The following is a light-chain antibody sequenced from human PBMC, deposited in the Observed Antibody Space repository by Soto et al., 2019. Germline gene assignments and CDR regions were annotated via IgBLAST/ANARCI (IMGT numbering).Light chain of an antibody. CDR2: GAS. CDR3: QQCGNSPWT. J-gene: IGKJ5*01. V-gene: IGKV3-15*01. Sequence: EIVMTQSPAPLSVSPGERATLSCRASQSVSSKLAWYQQKPGQAPRLLIYGASTRATGIPARFSGSGSGTDFTLTISRLEPEDFSVYYCQQCGNSPWTFGQGTRLEIK. CDR1: QSVSSK.